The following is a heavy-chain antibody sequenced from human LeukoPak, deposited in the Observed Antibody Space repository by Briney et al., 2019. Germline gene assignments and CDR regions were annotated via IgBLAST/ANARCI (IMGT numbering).Heavy chain of an antibody. CDR2: INSDGSST. D-gene: IGHD3-10*01. Sequence: PGGSLRLSCAVSGFTFDDYAMHWVRQAPGKGLEWVSLINSDGSSTNYADSVKGRFTISRDNSKNSLYLQMNSLRAEDTAVYYCARGASGIGGIRFDPWGQGTLVTVSS. CDR3: ARGASGIGGIRFDP. V-gene: IGHV3-43D*03. J-gene: IGHJ5*02. CDR1: GFTFDDYA.